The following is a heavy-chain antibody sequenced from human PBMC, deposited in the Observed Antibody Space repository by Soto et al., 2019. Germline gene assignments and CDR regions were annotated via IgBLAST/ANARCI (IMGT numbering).Heavy chain of an antibody. V-gene: IGHV2-5*02. Sequence: QITLKESGPTLVKPTQTLTLTCTFSGFSLSTSGVGVGWIRQPPGKALEWLALIYWDDDKRYSPSLKSRLTITKDTSKNQLVLTMTNMDPVDTATYYCAHRLGYCSGGSCYYGAFDIWGQGTMVTVSS. CDR3: AHRLGYCSGGSCYYGAFDI. CDR1: GFSLSTSGVG. J-gene: IGHJ3*02. D-gene: IGHD2-15*01. CDR2: IYWDDDK.